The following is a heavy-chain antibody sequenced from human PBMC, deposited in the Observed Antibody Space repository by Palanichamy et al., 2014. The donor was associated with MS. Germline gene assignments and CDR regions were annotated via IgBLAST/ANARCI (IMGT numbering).Heavy chain of an antibody. J-gene: IGHJ4*02. Sequence: EVQLVESGGGLVQPGGSLRLSCAASGFSFSSYWMTWVRQAPGKGLEWVANINQGAGAKHYVDSVKGRFTIPRDDAKNSLYLQMNSLRAEDTAVYYCAKIGYSGWNFDYWGQGTLVTVSS. V-gene: IGHV3-7*01. CDR2: INQGAGAK. CDR3: AKIGYSGWNFDY. CDR1: GFSFSSYW. D-gene: IGHD6-19*01.